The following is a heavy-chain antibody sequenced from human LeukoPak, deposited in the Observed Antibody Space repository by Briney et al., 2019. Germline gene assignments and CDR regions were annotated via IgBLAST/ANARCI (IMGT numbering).Heavy chain of an antibody. Sequence: GASVKVSCEASGYTFASYYMHWVRQAPGQGLEWMGIINPSGGSTSYAQKFQGRVTMTRDTSTSTVYMELSSLRSEDTAVYYCARDLLLAAAGTGGDYWGQGTLVTVSS. CDR3: ARDLLLAAAGTGGDY. CDR1: GYTFASYY. D-gene: IGHD6-13*01. V-gene: IGHV1-46*01. CDR2: INPSGGST. J-gene: IGHJ4*02.